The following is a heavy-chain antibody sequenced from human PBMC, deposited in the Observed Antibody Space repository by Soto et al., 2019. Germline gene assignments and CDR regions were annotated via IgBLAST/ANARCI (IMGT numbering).Heavy chain of an antibody. CDR2: IYYNGNT. CDR1: GGSMNNIY. V-gene: IGHV4-59*01. D-gene: IGHD3-3*01. Sequence: SETLSLTCTVSGGSMNNIYWSWIRQSPEKGLEWVGYIYYNGNTNYNPSLKSRVTMSVDTSKNQFSLKLTSVTSADTAVYFCAGGGGPVDFWGRGSLAPVSS. CDR3: AGGGGPVDF. J-gene: IGHJ4*02.